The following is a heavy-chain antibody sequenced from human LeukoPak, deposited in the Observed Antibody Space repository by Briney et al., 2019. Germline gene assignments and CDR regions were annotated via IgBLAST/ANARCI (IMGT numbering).Heavy chain of an antibody. CDR2: ISSSSSYI. CDR1: GFTFSSYE. CDR3: ARGESDPLMIWELLEYYFDY. J-gene: IGHJ4*02. V-gene: IGHV3-21*01. Sequence: GGSLRLSCAASGFTFSSYEMNWVRQAPGKGLEWVSSISSSSSYIYYADSVKGRFTISRDNAKNSLYLQMNSLRAEDTAVYYCARGESDPLMIWELLEYYFDYWGQGTLVTVSS. D-gene: IGHD1-26*01.